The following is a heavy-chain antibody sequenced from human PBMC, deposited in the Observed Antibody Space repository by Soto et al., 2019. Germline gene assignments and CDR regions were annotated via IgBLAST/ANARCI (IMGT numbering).Heavy chain of an antibody. CDR2: IPQDGVDG. D-gene: IGHD2-21*02. Sequence: GGSLRLSCEVSGFTFSMYSMSWVRQSPGKGLEWVAKIPQDGVDGHYADSVKGRFTISRDNGKNSLYLQLNNLRAEDTAVYYCARDHLILPAHDFFYGSDVWGRGATVTVS. CDR1: GFTFSMYS. J-gene: IGHJ6*02. CDR3: ARDHLILPAHDFFYGSDV. V-gene: IGHV3-7*03.